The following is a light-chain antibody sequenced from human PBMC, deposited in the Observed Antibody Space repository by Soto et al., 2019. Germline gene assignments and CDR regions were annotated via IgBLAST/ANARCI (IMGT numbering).Light chain of an antibody. CDR2: GAS. CDR3: QQYGYSTPWT. J-gene: IGKJ1*01. V-gene: IGKV3-15*01. CDR1: QSVSSN. Sequence: EVVMTQSPATLSVSPGERATLSCRASQSVSSNLAWYQQKHGQAPRLLIHGASTRATGIPARFSGSGSGTEFTLTISSLQSEDFAVYYCQQYGYSTPWTFGQGTKVDIK.